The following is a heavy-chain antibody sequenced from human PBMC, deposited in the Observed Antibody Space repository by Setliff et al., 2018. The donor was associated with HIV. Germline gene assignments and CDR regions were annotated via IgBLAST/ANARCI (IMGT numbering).Heavy chain of an antibody. D-gene: IGHD5-12*01. CDR2: VIYGGDT. CDR3: ARPYSGRGGGAWFDP. V-gene: IGHV4-39*01. J-gene: IGHJ5*02. CDR1: GGSISSSHKY. Sequence: PSETLSLTCTVSGGSISSSHKYWGWIRQPPGKGLEWIGSVIYGGDTFYNPSLKSRVTISVDPSNNQVSVNLISVTAADTAVYYCARPYSGRGGGAWFDPWGQGTLVTVSS.